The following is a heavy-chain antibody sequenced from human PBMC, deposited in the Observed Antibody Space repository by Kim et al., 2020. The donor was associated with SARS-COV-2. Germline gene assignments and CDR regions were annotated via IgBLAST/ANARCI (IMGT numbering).Heavy chain of an antibody. V-gene: IGHV1-46*01. Sequence: TSYAQKFQGRVTMTRDTSTSTVYMELSSLRSEDTAVYYCARGYSYGPFDYWGQGTLVTVSS. CDR3: ARGYSYGPFDY. J-gene: IGHJ4*02. CDR2: T. D-gene: IGHD5-18*01.